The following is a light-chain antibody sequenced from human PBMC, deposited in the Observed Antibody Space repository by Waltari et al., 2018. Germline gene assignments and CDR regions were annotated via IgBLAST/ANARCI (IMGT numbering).Light chain of an antibody. Sequence: EIVLTQSPATLSLSPGERATLSCRASQSVSSYLACYQQNPGQPPRRLIYDASNRATGSPARFSGSGSGTYFTLTISSLEPEDFAVYYCQQRSNWPPITFGQGTRLEIK. CDR1: QSVSSY. CDR3: QQRSNWPPIT. CDR2: DAS. J-gene: IGKJ5*01. V-gene: IGKV3-11*01.